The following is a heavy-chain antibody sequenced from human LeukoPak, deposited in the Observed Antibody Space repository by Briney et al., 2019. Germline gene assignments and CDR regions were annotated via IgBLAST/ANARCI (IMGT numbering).Heavy chain of an antibody. CDR3: ASDHCTNGVCYTDYFDY. J-gene: IGHJ4*02. V-gene: IGHV3-48*03. Sequence: GGSLRLSCAASGFTFSSYEMNWVRQAPGKGLEWVSYISSSGSTIYYADSVKGRFTISRDNAKISLYLQMNSLRAEDTAVYYCASDHCTNGVCYTDYFDYWGRGTLVTVSS. CDR1: GFTFSSYE. CDR2: ISSSGSTI. D-gene: IGHD2-8*01.